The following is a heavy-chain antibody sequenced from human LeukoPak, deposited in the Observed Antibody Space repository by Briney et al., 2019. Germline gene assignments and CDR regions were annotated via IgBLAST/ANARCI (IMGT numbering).Heavy chain of an antibody. CDR3: ARDGNGIDX. CDR1: GGSISSNY. V-gene: IGHV4-59*01. D-gene: IGHD1-26*01. Sequence: SETLSLTCTVSGGSISSNYWSWIRQPPGKGLEWIGYIYYSGSTNYNPSLKSRVTISVDTSKNQFSLKLSSVTAADTAVYYCARDGNGIDXXGQGTLVIV. CDR2: IYYSGST. J-gene: IGHJ4*02.